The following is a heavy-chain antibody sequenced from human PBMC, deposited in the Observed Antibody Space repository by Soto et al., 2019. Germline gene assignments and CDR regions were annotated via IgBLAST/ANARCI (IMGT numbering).Heavy chain of an antibody. Sequence: ASVKVSCKASGYTFTSYDINWVRQATVQGLECMGWMNPNSGNTGYAQKFQGRVTMTRNTSISTAVMELSSLRSEDTAIYLCARPERCIGADPTRGGNDYWG. D-gene: IGHD6-13*01. CDR1: GYTFTSYD. V-gene: IGHV1-8*01. CDR3: ARPERCIGADPTRGGNDY. J-gene: IGHJ4*01. CDR2: MNPNSGNT.